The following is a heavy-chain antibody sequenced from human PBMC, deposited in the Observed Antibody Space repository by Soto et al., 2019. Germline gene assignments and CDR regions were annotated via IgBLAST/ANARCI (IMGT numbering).Heavy chain of an antibody. D-gene: IGHD2-15*01. Sequence: GGSLRLSCSASGFAFSSYSMNWVRQAPGKGLEWVSSISSSSSYIYYADSVKGRFTISRDNAKNSLYLQMNSLRAEDTAVYYCARDFVACSGGSCYSSNLPYYYYGMDVWGQGTTVTVSS. CDR2: ISSSSSYI. J-gene: IGHJ6*02. V-gene: IGHV3-21*01. CDR1: GFAFSSYS. CDR3: ARDFVACSGGSCYSSNLPYYYYGMDV.